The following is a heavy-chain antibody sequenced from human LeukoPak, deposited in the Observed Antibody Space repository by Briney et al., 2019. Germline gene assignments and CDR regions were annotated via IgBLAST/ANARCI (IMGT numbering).Heavy chain of an antibody. Sequence: SETLSLTCAFYGGSFSGYYWSWIRQPPGKGLEWIGFIYYSGSTSYNPSLKSRVTISVDTSKNQFSLSLTSVTAADTALYYCARDLRGSSCYDYWGQGTLVTVSS. CDR3: ARDLRGSSCYDY. V-gene: IGHV4-59*01. D-gene: IGHD2-2*01. CDR1: GGSFSGYY. CDR2: IYYSGST. J-gene: IGHJ4*02.